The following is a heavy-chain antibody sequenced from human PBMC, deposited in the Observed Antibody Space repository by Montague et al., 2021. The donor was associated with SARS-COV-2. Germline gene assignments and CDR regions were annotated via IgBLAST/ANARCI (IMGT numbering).Heavy chain of an antibody. J-gene: IGHJ3*02. CDR2: VSSSGSRI. Sequence: SLRLSCAASGFTFSSYEMNWVRPAPGKGLEWVSYVSSSGSRIYYADSVKGRFTISRDNTKNSLSLQMNSRRAEDTAVYYCARWGYDYVWGNYRYPHDAFDIWGQGTLVTVAS. D-gene: IGHD3-16*02. CDR1: GFTFSSYE. CDR3: ARWGYDYVWGNYRYPHDAFDI. V-gene: IGHV3-48*03.